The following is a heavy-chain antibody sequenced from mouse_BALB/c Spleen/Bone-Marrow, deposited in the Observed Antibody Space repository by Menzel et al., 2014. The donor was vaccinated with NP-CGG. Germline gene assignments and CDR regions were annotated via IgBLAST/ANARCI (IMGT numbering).Heavy chain of an antibody. Sequence: VMLVESGPGLVAPSQSLSIRCTVSGFSLTSYGVHWVRQPPGQGLEWLGAIWAGGSTNYNSAFMSRLTISKDNSKSQVFLKMNSLQTDDTAMYYCAREGRGYYGSSGAAMDYWGQGTKVTVSS. V-gene: IGHV2-9*02. CDR3: AREGRGYYGSSGAAMDY. CDR2: IWAGGST. D-gene: IGHD1-1*01. CDR1: GFSLTSYG. J-gene: IGHJ4*01.